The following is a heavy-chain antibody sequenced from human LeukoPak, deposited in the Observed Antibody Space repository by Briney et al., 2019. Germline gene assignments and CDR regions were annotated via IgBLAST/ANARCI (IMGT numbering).Heavy chain of an antibody. Sequence: PGGSLRLSCAASGFTSYDYVMSWVRQAPGEGLEWVSGIHRNGGSTGYADSVKGRFTISRDTAKNSLYLQMNSLRAEDTALYHCARGNSNFDYWGQGTLVTVSS. CDR3: ARGNSNFDY. D-gene: IGHD3-10*01. CDR2: IHRNGGST. V-gene: IGHV3-20*01. CDR1: GFTSYDYV. J-gene: IGHJ4*02.